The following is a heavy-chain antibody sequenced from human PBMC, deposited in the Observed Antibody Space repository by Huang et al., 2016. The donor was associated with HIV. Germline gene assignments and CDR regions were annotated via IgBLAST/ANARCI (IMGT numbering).Heavy chain of an antibody. D-gene: IGHD1-1*01. CDR1: GFPFDDFS. CDR3: AHLPEPSSPWTDY. Sequence: EVHLVESGGGLVQHGRSLRLSCGASGFPFDDFSMHWVRQSPVKGLDEGSGITVDIEWVFYAASVKGRFTISRDNSKNSLYLQMNSLRVEDTALYYCAHLPEPSSPWTDYWGQGTLVTVSS. CDR2: ITVDIEWV. J-gene: IGHJ4*02. V-gene: IGHV3-9*01.